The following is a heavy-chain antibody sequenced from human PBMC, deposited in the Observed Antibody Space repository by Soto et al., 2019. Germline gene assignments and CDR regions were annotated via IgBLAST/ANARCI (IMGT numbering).Heavy chain of an antibody. V-gene: IGHV4-30-2*01. CDR2: IFHSGIT. Sequence: SDTLSLTCAVSGCSISGSYDYWGWLRQPPGKGPEWIGNIFHSGITSYNPSLKSRVTISVDRSKNQFSLKLSSVTAADTAVYYCAKSLDDWFDPWGQGTLVTVSS. J-gene: IGHJ5*02. D-gene: IGHD1-26*01. CDR1: GCSISGSYDY. CDR3: AKSLDDWFDP.